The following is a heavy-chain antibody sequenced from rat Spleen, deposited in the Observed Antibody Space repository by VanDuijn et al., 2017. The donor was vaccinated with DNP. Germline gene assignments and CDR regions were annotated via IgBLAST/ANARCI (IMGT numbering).Heavy chain of an antibody. V-gene: IGHV5-29*01. CDR2: ISYDGTST. Sequence: EVQLVESDGGLVQPGRSLKVSCAASGFTFSDCYMAWVRQAPTKGLEWVATISYDGTSTYYRGSVKGRFTISRDNAKSTLYLQMDSLRSEDTATYYCATTEGIGYFDYWGQGVMVTVSS. D-gene: IGHD1-11*01. J-gene: IGHJ2*01. CDR3: ATTEGIGYFDY. CDR1: GFTFSDCY.